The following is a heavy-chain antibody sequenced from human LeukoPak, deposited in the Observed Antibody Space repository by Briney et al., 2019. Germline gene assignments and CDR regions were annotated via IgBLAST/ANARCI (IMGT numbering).Heavy chain of an antibody. V-gene: IGHV1-69*13. Sequence: ASVKVSCKASGGTFSSYAISWVRQAPGQGLEWMGGIIPIFGTANYAQKFQGRVTITADESTSTAYMELSSLRSEDTAVYYCASLGRASSLDAFDIWGQGTMVTVSS. CDR1: GGTFSSYA. J-gene: IGHJ3*02. D-gene: IGHD6-6*01. CDR3: ASLGRASSLDAFDI. CDR2: IIPIFGTA.